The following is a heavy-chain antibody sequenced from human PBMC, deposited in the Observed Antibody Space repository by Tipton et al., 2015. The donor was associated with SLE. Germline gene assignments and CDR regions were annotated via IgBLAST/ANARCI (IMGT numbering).Heavy chain of an antibody. D-gene: IGHD1-26*01. CDR3: AREYWDLGPGYWYFDL. CDR1: GGSISSINYF. V-gene: IGHV4-39*07. CDR2: IYYSGST. J-gene: IGHJ2*01. Sequence: TLSLTCTVSGGSISSINYFWGWIRQPPGKGLEWIGTIYYSGSTYYNLSLKSRVTISVDTSKNQFSLKLSSVTAADTAVYYCAREYWDLGPGYWYFDLWGRGTLVTVSS.